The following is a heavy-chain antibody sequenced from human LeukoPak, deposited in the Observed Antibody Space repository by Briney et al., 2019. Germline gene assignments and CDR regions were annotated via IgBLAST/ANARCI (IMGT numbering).Heavy chain of an antibody. Sequence: GGSLRRSCAGSGFTFSSYWMSWVREAPGKGLQWVANIKQDGSEKYYVDSVKGRFTISRDNAKNSLYLQMNSLRAEDTAVYYCARKAARRYFDYWGQGTLVTVSS. CDR1: GFTFSSYW. D-gene: IGHD2-15*01. CDR2: IKQDGSEK. CDR3: ARKAARRYFDY. J-gene: IGHJ4*02. V-gene: IGHV3-7*01.